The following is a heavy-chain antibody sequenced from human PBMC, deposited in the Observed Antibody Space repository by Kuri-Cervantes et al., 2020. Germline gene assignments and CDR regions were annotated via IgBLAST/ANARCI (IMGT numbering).Heavy chain of an antibody. CDR1: GGPISSSSYY. CDR3: ARRRGYCSGGSCYPFDY. J-gene: IGHJ4*02. CDR2: IYYSGST. D-gene: IGHD2-15*01. Sequence: SETLSLTCTVSGGPISSSSYYWGWIRQPPGKGLEWIGSIYYSGSTYYNSSLKSRVTISVDTSKNQFSLKLSSVTAADTAVYYCARRRGYCSGGSCYPFDYWGQGTLVTVSS. V-gene: IGHV4-39*07.